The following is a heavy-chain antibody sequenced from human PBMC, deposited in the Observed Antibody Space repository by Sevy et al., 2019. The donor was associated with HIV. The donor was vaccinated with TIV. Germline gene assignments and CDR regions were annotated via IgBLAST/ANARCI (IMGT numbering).Heavy chain of an antibody. CDR3: VKEGGGEGGDH. V-gene: IGHV3-30*02. CDR1: GFSFSSYG. Sequence: RGSLRLSCAASGFSFSSYGMHWVRQAPGKGLEWMSYIQYDGSNKDYADSVKGRFTISRDNSKNTLYLQMNSLRVEDTAVFYCVKEGGGEGGDHWGQETLVTVSS. D-gene: IGHD2-21*01. CDR2: IQYDGSNK. J-gene: IGHJ4*02.